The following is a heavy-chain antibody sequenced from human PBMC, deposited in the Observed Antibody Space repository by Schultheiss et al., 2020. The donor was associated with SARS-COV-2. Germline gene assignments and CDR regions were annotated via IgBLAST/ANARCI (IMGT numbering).Heavy chain of an antibody. D-gene: IGHD1-1*01. Sequence: GGSLRLSCAASGFTFSSYAMHWVRQAPGQRLEWMGWINAGNGNTKYSQKFQGRVTITRDTSASTAYMELSSLRSEDTAVYYCARDLNWNEPTFDYWGQGTLVTVSS. CDR3: ARDLNWNEPTFDY. V-gene: IGHV1-3*01. J-gene: IGHJ4*02. CDR2: INAGNGNT. CDR1: GFTFSSYA.